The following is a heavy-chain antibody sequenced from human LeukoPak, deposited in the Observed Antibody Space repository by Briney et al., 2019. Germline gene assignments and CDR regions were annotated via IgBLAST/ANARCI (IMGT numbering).Heavy chain of an antibody. Sequence: GGSLRLSCAASGFTFSSYWMSWVRQAPGKGLEWVANIKQDGSEKYYVDSVKGRFTISRDNAKNSLYLQMNSLRAEDTAVYYCARVSSSWYRAFVGYYMDVCGKGTTVTVSS. CDR3: ARVSSSWYRAFVGYYMDV. D-gene: IGHD6-13*01. V-gene: IGHV3-7*01. CDR1: GFTFSSYW. CDR2: IKQDGSEK. J-gene: IGHJ6*03.